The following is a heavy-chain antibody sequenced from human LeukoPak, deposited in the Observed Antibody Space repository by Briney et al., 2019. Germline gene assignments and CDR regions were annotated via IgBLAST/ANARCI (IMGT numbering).Heavy chain of an antibody. V-gene: IGHV3-15*01. D-gene: IGHD3-3*01. CDR3: TTSNFGFPFDY. Sequence: PGGSLRLSCAASGFTFSTYSMNWVRQAPGKGLEWVGRIKRKTDGGTTDYAAPVKGRFTISRDDSKNTLYLQMNSLKTEDTAVYYCTTSNFGFPFDYWGQGTLVTVSS. CDR1: GFTFSTYS. J-gene: IGHJ4*02. CDR2: IKRKTDGGTT.